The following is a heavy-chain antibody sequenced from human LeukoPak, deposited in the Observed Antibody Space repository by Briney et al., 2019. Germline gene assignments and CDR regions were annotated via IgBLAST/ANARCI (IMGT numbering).Heavy chain of an antibody. Sequence: PGGSLRLSCAASGFTFSLYAMSWVRQAPGKGLEWVSAISGNSGGTYYADSVKGRFTISRDNSKNTLYLQMNSLRAEDTAVYYCAKSDAVATVRAPFGYWGQGTLVTVSS. CDR2: ISGNSGGT. J-gene: IGHJ4*02. CDR3: AKSDAVATVRAPFGY. D-gene: IGHD3-10*01. CDR1: GFTFSLYA. V-gene: IGHV3-23*01.